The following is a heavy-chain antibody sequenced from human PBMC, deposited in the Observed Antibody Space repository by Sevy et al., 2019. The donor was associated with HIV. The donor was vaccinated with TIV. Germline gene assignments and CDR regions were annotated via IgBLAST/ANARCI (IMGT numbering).Heavy chain of an antibody. J-gene: IGHJ2*01. Sequence: SETLSLTCTVSGGSISGTYWTWIRQPAGKGLEWIGTFYSSGNTDYNPSLKSRVIMSVDTSKNQFSLNLSSVTAADTAVYYCARPSYTGSSFWYFDLWGRGTLVTVSS. CDR1: GGSISGTY. D-gene: IGHD1-26*01. V-gene: IGHV4-4*07. CDR3: ARPSYTGSSFWYFDL. CDR2: FYSSGNT.